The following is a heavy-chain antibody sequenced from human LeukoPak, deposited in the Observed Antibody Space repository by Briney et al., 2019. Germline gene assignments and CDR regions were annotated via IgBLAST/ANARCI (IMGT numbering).Heavy chain of an antibody. Sequence: PGGSLRLSCAASGFTFSGYALHWVRQAPGKGLEWVAVISFDGSNKYYADSVKGRLTISRDNSKKTLYLQMNSLRAEDTAVYYCARGSGMDYYYGGSGDYFDYWGQGTLVTVSS. J-gene: IGHJ4*02. CDR1: GFTFSGYA. D-gene: IGHD3-10*01. V-gene: IGHV3-30*04. CDR2: ISFDGSNK. CDR3: ARGSGMDYYYGGSGDYFDY.